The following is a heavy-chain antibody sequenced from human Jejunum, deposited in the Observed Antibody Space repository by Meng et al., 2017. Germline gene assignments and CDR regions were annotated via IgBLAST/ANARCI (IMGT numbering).Heavy chain of an antibody. D-gene: IGHD6-6*01. Sequence: QVQVQKWGAGFLKPSETLSLTCTVYGWSFSGYYWSWIRQPPGKGLEWIGEINHSGSTSYNPSLKSRVTMSLDTSKNQFSLELSSVTAADTAVYYCARGSIADRLSDWGQGTLVTVSS. J-gene: IGHJ4*02. CDR3: ARGSIADRLSD. V-gene: IGHV4-34*01. CDR2: INHSGST. CDR1: GWSFSGYY.